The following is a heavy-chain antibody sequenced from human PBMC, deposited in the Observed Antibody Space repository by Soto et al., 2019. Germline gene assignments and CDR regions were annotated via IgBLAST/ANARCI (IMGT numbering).Heavy chain of an antibody. V-gene: IGHV5-51*01. J-gene: IGHJ3*01. CDR1: GYSFISHC. CDR2: IYPPDSDT. Sequence: GESQKSSCKGSGYSFISHCMDWVRQMPGKGLEYMGSIYPPDSDTRYSPSFQGQVTISADKSISTAYLQWSSLKASDTAIYYCARRNGANAFDLWGQGTLVTVSS. D-gene: IGHD2-8*01. CDR3: ARRNGANAFDL.